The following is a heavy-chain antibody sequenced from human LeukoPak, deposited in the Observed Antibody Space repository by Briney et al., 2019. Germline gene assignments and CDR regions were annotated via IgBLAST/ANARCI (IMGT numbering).Heavy chain of an antibody. Sequence: GGSPRLSCAASGYTFNSYAMSWVRQAPGKGLEWVSAMSGSGGSTYYADSVKGRFTISRDNAKNTLYLQMNSLRAEDTAVYYCAKDRGVRSYIWGQGTMVTVSS. CDR2: MSGSGGST. D-gene: IGHD4-17*01. CDR1: GYTFNSYA. V-gene: IGHV3-23*01. CDR3: AKDRGVRSYI. J-gene: IGHJ3*02.